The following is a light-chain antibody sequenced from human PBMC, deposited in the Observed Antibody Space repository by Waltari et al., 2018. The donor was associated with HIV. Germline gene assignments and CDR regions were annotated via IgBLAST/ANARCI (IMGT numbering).Light chain of an antibody. CDR1: SSNIGNNY. Sequence: QSVLTQPPSVSAAPGQKVTISCSGSSSNIGNNYVSWYQQLPGTAPKLLIYDNKNLPSRIPGQCTGSKSGTSATLGITGLQTGDDADDYCGTWDSSLSAGQWVFGGGTKLTVL. CDR3: GTWDSSLSAGQWV. CDR2: DNK. J-gene: IGLJ3*02. V-gene: IGLV1-51*01.